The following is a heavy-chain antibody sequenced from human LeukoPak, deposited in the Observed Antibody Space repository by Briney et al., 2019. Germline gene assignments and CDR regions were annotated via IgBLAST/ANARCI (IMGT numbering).Heavy chain of an antibody. J-gene: IGHJ4*02. CDR3: ARHRQGGIYTSSWYGFDY. D-gene: IGHD6-13*01. V-gene: IGHV4-34*01. CDR1: GGSFSGYY. Sequence: SETLSLTCAVYGGSFSGYYWSWIRQPPGKGLEWIGEINHSGSTNYNPSLKSRVTISVDTSKNQFSLKLSSVTAADTAVYYCARHRQGGIYTSSWYGFDYWGQGTLVTVSS. CDR2: INHSGST.